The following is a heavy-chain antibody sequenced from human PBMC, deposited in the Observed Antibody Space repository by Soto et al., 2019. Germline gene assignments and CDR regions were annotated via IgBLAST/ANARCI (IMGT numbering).Heavy chain of an antibody. CDR3: ARDRGPRTTVTTGDYYYCGMDV. CDR1: GGSFKSGSYY. Sequence: SETLSLTCTVSGGSFKSGSYYWSWVRQPPVKGLGWIGYVYYTGRTSYSPSLKSRVTISADTSKNQFSLILTSVTAADTAVYYCARDRGPRTTVTTGDYYYCGMDVWGQGTTVTVSS. V-gene: IGHV4-61*01. J-gene: IGHJ6*02. CDR2: VYYTGRT. D-gene: IGHD4-17*01.